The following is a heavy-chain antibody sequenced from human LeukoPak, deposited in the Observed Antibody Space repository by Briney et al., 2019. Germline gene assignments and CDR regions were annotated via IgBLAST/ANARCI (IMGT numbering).Heavy chain of an antibody. Sequence: GGSLRLSCVASRFTFSNYWMSWVRQAPGKGLEWVANINQDGSKKVYADSMKGRFTISRDNAKESLYLQLNSLRADDTAVYYCAKWGPHCVGDYCPALDSWGQGTLVTVSS. CDR3: AKWGPHCVGDYCPALDS. CDR2: INQDGSKK. J-gene: IGHJ4*02. CDR1: RFTFSNYW. D-gene: IGHD2-21*02. V-gene: IGHV3-7*01.